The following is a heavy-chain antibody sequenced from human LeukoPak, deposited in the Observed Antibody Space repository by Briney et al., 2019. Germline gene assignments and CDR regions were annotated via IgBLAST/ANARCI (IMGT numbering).Heavy chain of an antibody. CDR1: GGSISNYY. Sequence: SETLSLTCTVSGGSISNYYWTWIRQPPGEGLEWIGYIYLSGSTYYNPSLKSRVIISIDRSRNQFSLKLTSVTAADTAVYYCARGDPTLDYWGQGALVTVSS. CDR3: ARGDPTLDY. CDR2: IYLSGST. J-gene: IGHJ4*02. V-gene: IGHV4-59*12.